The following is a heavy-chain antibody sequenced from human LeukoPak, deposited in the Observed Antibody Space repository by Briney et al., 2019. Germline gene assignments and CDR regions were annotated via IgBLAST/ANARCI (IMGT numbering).Heavy chain of an antibody. CDR2: ISGSGGST. D-gene: IGHD3-16*01. Sequence: GGSLRLSCAASGFTFSSYAMSWVRQAPGKGLEWVSAISGSGGSTYYADSVKGRFTISRDNAKNTLYLQMNSLRAEDTAVYYCARDWGLGSYDYWGQGTLVTVSS. V-gene: IGHV3-23*01. J-gene: IGHJ4*02. CDR3: ARDWGLGSYDY. CDR1: GFTFSSYA.